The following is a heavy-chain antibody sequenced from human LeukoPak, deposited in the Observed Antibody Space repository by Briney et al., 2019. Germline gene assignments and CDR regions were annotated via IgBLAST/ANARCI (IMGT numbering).Heavy chain of an antibody. CDR1: GGSISSSSYY. CDR2: IYYTGST. Sequence: SETLSLTCTVSGGSISSSSYYWTWIRQPPGKGLELIGSIYYTGSTYYNPSLIGRVTISLDPSKNQFSLKLSSVTAADRAVYYCASYKIIDYKYFDYWGQGTLVTVSS. CDR3: ASYKIIDYKYFDY. V-gene: IGHV4-39*01. D-gene: IGHD4-11*01. J-gene: IGHJ4*02.